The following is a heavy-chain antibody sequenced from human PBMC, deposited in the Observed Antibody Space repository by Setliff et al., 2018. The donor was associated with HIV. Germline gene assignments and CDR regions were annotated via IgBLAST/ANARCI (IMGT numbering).Heavy chain of an antibody. V-gene: IGHV4-59*08. CDR1: GGSISSHY. CDR3: ARAPGAYYYDSSGYPIGIRFDY. Sequence: PSETLSLTCTVSGGSISSHYWSWIRQPPGKGLEWIGSIYYSGSTNYNPSLKSRATISVDTSKNQFSLKLSSVTAADTAVDYCARAPGAYYYDSSGYPIGIRFDYWGQGTLVTVSS. J-gene: IGHJ4*02. CDR2: IYYSGST. D-gene: IGHD3-22*01.